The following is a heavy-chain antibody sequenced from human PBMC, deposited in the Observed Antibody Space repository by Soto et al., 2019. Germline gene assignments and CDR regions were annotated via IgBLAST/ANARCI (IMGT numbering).Heavy chain of an antibody. CDR3: ARVERGTATTVVDAFDI. J-gene: IGHJ3*02. CDR2: MSHSGGT. CDR1: GGFVSSGSYY. D-gene: IGHD1-1*01. Sequence: QVQLQQWGAGLLKPSETLSLTCAVYGGFVSSGSYYWSWIRQPPGKGLEWIGEMSHSGGTHFNPSLTSGDPLSVDTSKNQFALKMRAVTAADRALYYCARVERGTATTVVDAFDIWGPGTMVTVSS. V-gene: IGHV4-34*01.